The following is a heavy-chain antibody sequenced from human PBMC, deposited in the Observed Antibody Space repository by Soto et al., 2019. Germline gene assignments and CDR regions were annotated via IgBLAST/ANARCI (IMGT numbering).Heavy chain of an antibody. D-gene: IGHD3-3*01. Sequence: GGSLRLSCAASGFTFSNYAMSWVRQAPGKGLEWVSAISGSGGSTYYADSVKGRFTISRDNSKNTLYLQMNSLRAEDTAVYYCAKDRGGYDFWSGYLLDYWGQGT. CDR3: AKDRGGYDFWSGYLLDY. V-gene: IGHV3-23*01. J-gene: IGHJ4*02. CDR2: ISGSGGST. CDR1: GFTFSNYA.